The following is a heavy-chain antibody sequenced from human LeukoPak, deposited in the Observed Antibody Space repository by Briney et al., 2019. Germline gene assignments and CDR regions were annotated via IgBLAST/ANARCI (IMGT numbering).Heavy chain of an antibody. Sequence: GGSLRLSCIVSGSTFRSHWMSWVRQAPGKGLEWVASIKEDESEKYYVDSVKGRFTISRDNAKNSLYLQMNSLRAEDTAVYYCARRAGAYSHPYDYWGQGTLVTVSS. CDR3: ARRAGAYSHPYDY. J-gene: IGHJ4*02. CDR1: GSTFRSHW. V-gene: IGHV3-7*01. D-gene: IGHD4/OR15-4a*01. CDR2: IKEDESEK.